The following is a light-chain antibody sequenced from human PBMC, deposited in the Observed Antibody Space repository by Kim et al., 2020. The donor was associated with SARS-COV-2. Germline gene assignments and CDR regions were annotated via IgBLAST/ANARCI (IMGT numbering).Light chain of an antibody. CDR1: QSVSSH. CDR2: GAS. Sequence: SWPPGERATLLCRASQSVSSHLAWYQQKPGQTPRLLIYGASTRATGVPARFSGSGSGTEFTLTISSLQSEDSAVYYCQQYNSRLTFGGGTKVDIK. CDR3: QQYNSRLT. J-gene: IGKJ4*01. V-gene: IGKV3-15*01.